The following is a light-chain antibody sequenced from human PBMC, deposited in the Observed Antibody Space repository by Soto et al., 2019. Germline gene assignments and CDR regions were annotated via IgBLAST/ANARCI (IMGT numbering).Light chain of an antibody. CDR2: GNS. J-gene: IGLJ1*01. CDR3: QSYDSSLSGYV. Sequence: QSVLTQPPSVSGALGQKVTISCTGSSSNIGAGYDVNWYHQLPGTAPKLLIHGNSNRPSGVPDRSSGSKSGTSASLAITGLQAEDEADYFCQSYDSSLSGYVFGTGTKVTVL. CDR1: SSNIGAGYD. V-gene: IGLV1-40*01.